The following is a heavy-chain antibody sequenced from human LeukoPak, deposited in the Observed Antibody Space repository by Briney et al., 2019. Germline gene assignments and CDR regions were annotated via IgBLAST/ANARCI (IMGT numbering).Heavy chain of an antibody. J-gene: IGHJ4*02. V-gene: IGHV4-34*01. CDR3: ASTERCSTTCPLEF. D-gene: IGHD2-2*01. Sequence: PGGSLRLSCAASGFTFTSYAMSWIRQPPGKGLEWIGEITHSGSTNYNPSLKSRVTISLDTSKNQLSLKLSSVTAADTAVYYCASTERCSTTCPLEFWGQGTLVTVSS. CDR2: ITHSGST. CDR1: GFTFTSYA.